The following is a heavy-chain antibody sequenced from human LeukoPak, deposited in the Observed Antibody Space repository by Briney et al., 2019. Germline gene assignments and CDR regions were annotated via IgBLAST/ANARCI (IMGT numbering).Heavy chain of an antibody. D-gene: IGHD6-19*01. Sequence: GGSLRLSCAASGFTFSSYGMHWVRQAPGKGLEWVAFIRYDGSNKYYADSVKGRFTISRDNSKNTLYLQMNSLRAEDTAVYYCAKAGDSSGWYTYYYYYYMDVWGKGTTVTISS. CDR1: GFTFSSYG. J-gene: IGHJ6*03. CDR3: AKAGDSSGWYTYYYYYYMDV. V-gene: IGHV3-30*02. CDR2: IRYDGSNK.